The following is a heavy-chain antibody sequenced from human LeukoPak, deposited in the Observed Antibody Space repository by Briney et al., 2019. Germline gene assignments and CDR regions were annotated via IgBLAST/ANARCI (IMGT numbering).Heavy chain of an antibody. V-gene: IGHV1-24*01. Sequence: WASLKVSCKVSGYTLTELSMHWVRQAPGKGLEWMGGFDPEDGETIYAQKFQGRVTMTEDTSTDTAYMELSSLRSEDTAVYYCATGRGSSWYFDYWGQGTLVTVSS. CDR1: GYTLTELS. CDR2: FDPEDGET. D-gene: IGHD6-13*01. CDR3: ATGRGSSWYFDY. J-gene: IGHJ4*02.